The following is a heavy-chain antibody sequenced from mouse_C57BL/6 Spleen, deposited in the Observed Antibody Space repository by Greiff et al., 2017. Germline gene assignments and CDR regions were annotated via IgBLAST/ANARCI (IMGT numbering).Heavy chain of an antibody. V-gene: IGHV1-74*01. CDR3: AMDAKTAQATSFAY. Sequence: QVQLQQPGAELVKPGASVKVSCKASGYTFTSYWMHWVKQRPGQGLEWIGRIHPSDSDTNYNQKFKGKATLTVDKSSSTAYMQLSSLTSEDSAVYYCAMDAKTAQATSFAYWGQGTLVTVSA. CDR2: IHPSDSDT. CDR1: GYTFTSYW. D-gene: IGHD3-2*02. J-gene: IGHJ3*01.